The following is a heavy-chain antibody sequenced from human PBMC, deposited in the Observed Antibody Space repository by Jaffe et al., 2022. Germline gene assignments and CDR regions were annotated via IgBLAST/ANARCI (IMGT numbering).Heavy chain of an antibody. J-gene: IGHJ4*02. CDR1: GYTFTSYY. CDR2: INPSGGST. V-gene: IGHV1-46*01. CDR3: ARDGTYYDILTGPVYYFDY. D-gene: IGHD3-9*01. Sequence: QVQLVQSGAEVKKPGASVKVSCKASGYTFTSYYMHWVRQAPGQGLEWMGIINPSGGSTSYAQKFQGRVTMTRDTSTSTVYMELSSLRSEDTAVYYCARDGTYYDILTGPVYYFDYWGQGTLVTVSS.